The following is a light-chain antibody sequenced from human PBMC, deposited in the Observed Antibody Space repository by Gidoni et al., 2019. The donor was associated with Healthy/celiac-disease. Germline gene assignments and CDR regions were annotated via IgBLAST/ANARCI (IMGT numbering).Light chain of an antibody. CDR3: QKYNSAPT. CDR1: QGISNH. CDR2: AAS. J-gene: IGKJ4*01. Sequence: DIQMTQSPSSLSASVGDRVTITCRASQGISNHLAWYQQKPGKVPKLLIYAASTLQSGVPSRFSGSGSWTDFTLTISSLQPEDVATYYCQKYNSAPTFGGGTKVEIK. V-gene: IGKV1-27*01.